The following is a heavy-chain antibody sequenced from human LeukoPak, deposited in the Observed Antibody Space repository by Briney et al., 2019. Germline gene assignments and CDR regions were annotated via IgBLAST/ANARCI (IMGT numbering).Heavy chain of an antibody. Sequence: PSETLFLTCAVYGGSFSGYYWSWIRQPPGKGLEWIGEINHSGSTNYNPSLKSRVTISVDTSKNQFSLKLSSVTAADTAVYYCARLRYSSGWYPGFVDYWGQGTLVTVSS. D-gene: IGHD6-19*01. CDR1: GGSFSGYY. J-gene: IGHJ4*02. CDR3: ARLRYSSGWYPGFVDY. V-gene: IGHV4-34*01. CDR2: INHSGST.